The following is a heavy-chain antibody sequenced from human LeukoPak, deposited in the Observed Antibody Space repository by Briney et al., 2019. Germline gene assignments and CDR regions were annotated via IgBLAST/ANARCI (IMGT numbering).Heavy chain of an antibody. V-gene: IGHV3-23*01. D-gene: IGHD6-19*01. CDR3: AKLQWLVTPGDY. J-gene: IGHJ4*02. Sequence: PGGSLRLSCAASGFTFSNFAVSWVRQAPGKGLEWVSLISHSGGSTYYADSVKGRFTISRDNSKNTLYLQMNSLRAEDTAVYYCAKLQWLVTPGDYWGQGTLVTVSS. CDR2: ISHSGGST. CDR1: GFTFSNFA.